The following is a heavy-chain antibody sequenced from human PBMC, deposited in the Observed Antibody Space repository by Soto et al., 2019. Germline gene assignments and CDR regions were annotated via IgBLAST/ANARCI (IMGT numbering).Heavy chain of an antibody. J-gene: IGHJ6*03. V-gene: IGHV1-3*01. CDR3: ARDGYNWNGYYYYYYMDV. Sequence: ASVKVSCKASGYTFTSYAMHWVRQAPGQRLEWMGWINAGNGNTKYSQKFQGRVTITRDTSASTAYMELSSLRSEDTAVYYCARDGYNWNGYYYYYYMDVWGKGTTVTVSS. CDR1: GYTFTSYA. CDR2: INAGNGNT. D-gene: IGHD1-1*01.